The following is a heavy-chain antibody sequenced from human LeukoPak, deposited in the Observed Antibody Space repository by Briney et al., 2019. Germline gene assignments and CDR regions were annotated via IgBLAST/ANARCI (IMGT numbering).Heavy chain of an antibody. CDR1: GYSISSGYF. J-gene: IGHJ4*02. CDR3: AQDATTGDLKS. Sequence: SETLSLTCTVSGYSISSGYFWGWIRQPPGKGLEWIGSIYHSGSTYYNPSLKSRVTLSVDTSKNQFSLKLSSVTAADTAVYYCAQDATTGDLKSWGQGTLVTVSS. D-gene: IGHD7-27*01. V-gene: IGHV4-38-2*02. CDR2: IYHSGST.